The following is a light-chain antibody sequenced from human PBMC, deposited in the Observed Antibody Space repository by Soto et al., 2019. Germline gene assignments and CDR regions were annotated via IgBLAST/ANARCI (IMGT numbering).Light chain of an antibody. CDR1: QTISTY. V-gene: IGKV1-39*01. J-gene: IGKJ2*01. CDR3: QQSYSMPYA. Sequence: DTQMTQSPSPLSASVGDRFTITFRASQTISTYLNWYQQKPGKAPKLLIYGASSLQSGVPSRFSGSGSGTGFTLTISSLQPEDYATYFCQQSYSMPYAFGPGTKVDIK. CDR2: GAS.